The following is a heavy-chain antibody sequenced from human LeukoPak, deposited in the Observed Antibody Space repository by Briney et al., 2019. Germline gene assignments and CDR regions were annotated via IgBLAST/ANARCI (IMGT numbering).Heavy chain of an antibody. V-gene: IGHV1-2*02. CDR3: ARGDILTGPRRGTTFDY. J-gene: IGHJ4*02. Sequence: GASVKVSCKASGYTFTDHYMHWVRQAPGLGPEWMGWINPKSGATHYAQSFQGRATMTRETSISTAYMELSWLTSDDTAIYSCARGDILTGPRRGTTFDYWGQGTLVTVSS. CDR2: INPKSGAT. D-gene: IGHD3-9*01. CDR1: GYTFTDHY.